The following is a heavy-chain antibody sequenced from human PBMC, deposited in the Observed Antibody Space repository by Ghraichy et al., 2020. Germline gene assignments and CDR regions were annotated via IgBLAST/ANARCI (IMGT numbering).Heavy chain of an antibody. Sequence: ETLRLSCAASGFTFSSYSMNWVRQAPGKGLEWVSYISSSSSTIYYADSVKGRFTISRDNAKNSLYLQMNSLRAVDTAVYYCARDGDELAVAGTGYNWFDPWGQGTLVTVSS. CDR1: GFTFSSYS. V-gene: IGHV3-48*01. J-gene: IGHJ5*02. CDR3: ARDGDELAVAGTGYNWFDP. D-gene: IGHD6-19*01. CDR2: ISSSSSTI.